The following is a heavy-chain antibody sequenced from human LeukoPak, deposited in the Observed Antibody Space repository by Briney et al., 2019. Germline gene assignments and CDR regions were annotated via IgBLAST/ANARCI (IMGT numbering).Heavy chain of an antibody. V-gene: IGHV1-46*01. J-gene: IGHJ4*02. CDR2: INPSGGST. D-gene: IGHD6-19*01. Sequence: ASVKVSCKASGYTFTSYYMHWVRQAPGQGLEWMGIINPSGGSTSYAQKFQGRVTMTRDTSTSTVYMELSSLRSEDTAVYYRSIAVAGTRYFDYWGQGTLVTVSS. CDR3: SIAVAGTRYFDY. CDR1: GYTFTSYY.